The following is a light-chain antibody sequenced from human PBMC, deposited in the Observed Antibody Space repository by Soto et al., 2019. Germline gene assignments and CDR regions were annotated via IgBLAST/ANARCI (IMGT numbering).Light chain of an antibody. CDR2: GAS. V-gene: IGKV3-15*01. CDR1: RSVSTK. Sequence: EIVMTQSPATLSLSPGERATLSCSASRSVSTKLVWYQHKPGQPPRLLISGASARATGIPDRFSGSGSGTEFTITIASLQSEEFAGYYCQQSDTRPTTFGQGNKVYI. CDR3: QQSDTRPTT. J-gene: IGKJ1*01.